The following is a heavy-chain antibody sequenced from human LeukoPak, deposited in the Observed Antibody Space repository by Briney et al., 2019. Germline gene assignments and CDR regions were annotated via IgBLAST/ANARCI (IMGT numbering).Heavy chain of an antibody. V-gene: IGHV4-61*01. CDR1: GGSVSSGSYY. J-gene: IGHJ4*02. CDR3: ARGSSSWSPTPPDY. Sequence: SETLSLTCTVSGGSVSSGSYYWSWIRQPPGKGLEWIGYIYYSGSTNYNPSLKSRVTISVDTSKNQFSLKLSSVTAADTAVYYCARGSSSWSPTPPDYWGQGTLVTVSS. D-gene: IGHD6-13*01. CDR2: IYYSGST.